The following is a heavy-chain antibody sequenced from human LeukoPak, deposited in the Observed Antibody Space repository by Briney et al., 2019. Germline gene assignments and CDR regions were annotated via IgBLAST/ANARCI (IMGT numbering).Heavy chain of an antibody. V-gene: IGHV4-34*01. CDR2: INHSGST. Sequence: PSETLSLTCAVYGGSFSGYYWSWIRQPPGKGLEWIGEINHSGSTNYNPSLKSRVTISVDTSKNQFSLKLSSVTAAGTAVYYCARAPGPRYYDSSGLRVFDYWGQGTLVTVSS. CDR3: ARAPGPRYYDSSGLRVFDY. J-gene: IGHJ4*02. CDR1: GGSFSGYY. D-gene: IGHD3-22*01.